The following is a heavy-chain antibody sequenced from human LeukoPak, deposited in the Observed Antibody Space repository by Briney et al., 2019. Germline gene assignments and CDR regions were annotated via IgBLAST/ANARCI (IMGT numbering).Heavy chain of an antibody. D-gene: IGHD3-10*01. Sequence: PGGSLRLSCAASGFTVSSNYMTWVRQAPGKGLEWVSVIYSGGNTYYADSVKGRFTISRDNSKNTLYLQMNSLRAEDTAVYYCARSLWFESHGAFDIWGQGTMVTVSS. CDR1: GFTVSSNY. CDR2: IYSGGNT. CDR3: ARSLWFESHGAFDI. J-gene: IGHJ3*02. V-gene: IGHV3-53*01.